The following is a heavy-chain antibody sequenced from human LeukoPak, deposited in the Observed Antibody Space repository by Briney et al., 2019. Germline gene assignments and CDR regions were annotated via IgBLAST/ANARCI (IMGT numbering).Heavy chain of an antibody. V-gene: IGHV3-23*01. J-gene: IGHJ4*02. D-gene: IGHD6-19*01. Sequence: SCKASGGTFSSYAISWVRQAPGKGLEWVSVINNSGGITYYADSVKGRFTISRDNSKNTLYLQMNSLRAEDTAVYYCATPGYSSGWYAYWGQGTLVTVSS. CDR1: GGTFSSYA. CDR2: INNSGGIT. CDR3: ATPGYSSGWYAY.